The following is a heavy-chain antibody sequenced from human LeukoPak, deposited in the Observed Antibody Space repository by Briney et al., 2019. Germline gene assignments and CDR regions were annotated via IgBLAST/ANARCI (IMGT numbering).Heavy chain of an antibody. J-gene: IGHJ4*02. CDR2: ISYDGSNK. CDR3: ATLGQFDY. V-gene: IGHV3-30-3*01. CDR1: GFTFSSYA. Sequence: GGTLRLSCAASGFTFSSYAMHWVRQAPGKGLEWVAVISYDGSNKYYADSVKGRFTISRDNSKNTLYLQMNSLRAEDTAVYYCATLGQFDYWGQGTLVTVSS.